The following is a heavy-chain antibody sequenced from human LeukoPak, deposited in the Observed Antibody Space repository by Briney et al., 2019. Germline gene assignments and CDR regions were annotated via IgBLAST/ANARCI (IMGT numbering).Heavy chain of an antibody. D-gene: IGHD2-2*03. CDR3: ARDGRGYCSSTSCYDY. V-gene: IGHV3-53*01. J-gene: IGHJ4*02. Sequence: PGGSLRLSCAASGFTVSSNYMSWVRQAPGKGLEGVSVIYSGGSTYYADSVKGGFTISRDNSKNTLYAQMNSLRAEDTAVYYCARDGRGYCSSTSCYDYWGQGTLVTVSS. CDR1: GFTVSSNY. CDR2: IYSGGST.